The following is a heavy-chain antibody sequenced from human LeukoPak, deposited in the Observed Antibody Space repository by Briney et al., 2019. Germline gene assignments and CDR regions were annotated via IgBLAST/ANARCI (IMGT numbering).Heavy chain of an antibody. CDR2: IFYSGST. CDR1: GGSISSYY. D-gene: IGHD4-23*01. J-gene: IGHJ4*02. Sequence: SETLSLTCTVSGGSISSYYWNWIRQPPGKGLEWIGSIFYSGSTNYNPSLKSRVSISVDTSKKQFSLKLSSVTAADTAVYYCAGDTVDFDYWGQGTLVTVSS. CDR3: AGDTVDFDY. V-gene: IGHV4-59*01.